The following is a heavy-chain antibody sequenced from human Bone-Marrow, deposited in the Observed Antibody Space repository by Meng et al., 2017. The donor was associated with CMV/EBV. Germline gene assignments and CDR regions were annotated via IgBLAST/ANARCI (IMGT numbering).Heavy chain of an antibody. CDR3: TSGGSIVVVPAAAWITNNWFDP. D-gene: IGHD2-2*01. CDR2: IGTAGDT. V-gene: IGHV3-13*03. J-gene: IGHJ5*02. Sequence: GGSLRLSCAAFGITCSSYDMHWVRQATVKGLECVSAIGTAGDTYYPGSVKGQFTISRENAKNSLYLQMNSLRAGDTAVYQTTSGGSIVVVPAAAWITNNWFDPWGQGTRVTVYS. CDR1: GITCSSYD.